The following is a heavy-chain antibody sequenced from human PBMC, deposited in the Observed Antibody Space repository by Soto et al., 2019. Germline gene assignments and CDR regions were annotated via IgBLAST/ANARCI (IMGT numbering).Heavy chain of an antibody. CDR2: IISIFGTA. V-gene: IGHV1-69*13. CDR3: ARRGFDFRTGYQYHYMDV. Sequence: GASVKVSCKASGGTFSSYAISWVRQAPGQGLEWMGWIISIFGTANYAQKFQGRVTITADESTSTAYMELSSLRSEDTAVFYCARRGFDFRTGYQYHYMDVWGKGTTVTVSS. D-gene: IGHD3-3*01. J-gene: IGHJ6*03. CDR1: GGTFSSYA.